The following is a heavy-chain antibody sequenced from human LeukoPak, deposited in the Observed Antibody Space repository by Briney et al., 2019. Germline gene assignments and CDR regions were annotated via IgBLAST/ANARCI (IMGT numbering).Heavy chain of an antibody. CDR1: GFTFSSYW. CDR2: IKRDGSEK. CDR3: ARDSLATPFDY. Sequence: GGSLRLSCAASGFTFSSYWMSWVRQAPGKGLEGVANIKRDGSEKYYVDSVKGRFTISRDNAKNLLYLQMNSLRAEDTAVYYCARDSLATPFDYWGQGTLVTVSS. D-gene: IGHD6-6*01. J-gene: IGHJ4*02. V-gene: IGHV3-7*01.